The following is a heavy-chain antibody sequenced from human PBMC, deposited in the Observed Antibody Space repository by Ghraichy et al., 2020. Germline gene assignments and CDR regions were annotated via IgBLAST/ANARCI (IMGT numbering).Heavy chain of an antibody. J-gene: IGHJ3*02. CDR2: ISSSGTYI. CDR3: ARDGYYDILTGYFVYAFDI. Sequence: GGSLRLSCAASGFTFNSYSMNWVRQAPGKGLEWVSSISSSGTYIYYADSLKGRFTISRDNAKNSLYLQMNSLRAEDTAVYYCARDGYYDILTGYFVYAFDIWGQGTMVTVSS. V-gene: IGHV3-21*01. D-gene: IGHD3-9*01. CDR1: GFTFNSYS.